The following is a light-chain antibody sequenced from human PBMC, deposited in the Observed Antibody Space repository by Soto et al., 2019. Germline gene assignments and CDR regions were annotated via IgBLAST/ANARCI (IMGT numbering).Light chain of an antibody. CDR3: GTWDTSLTAVV. J-gene: IGLJ3*02. CDR1: SSNIESNY. V-gene: IGLV1-51*01. Sequence: QAVVTQPPSVSAAPGQKVTISCAGSSSNIESNYVSWYQQFPGTAPKLLIYDNSVRPSGIPDRFSGSKSGTSATLGITGLQTGDEADYYCGTWDTSLTAVVFGGGTKLTVL. CDR2: DNS.